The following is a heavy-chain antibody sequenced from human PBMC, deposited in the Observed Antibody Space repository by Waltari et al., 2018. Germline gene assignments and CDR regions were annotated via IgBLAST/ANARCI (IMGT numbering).Heavy chain of an antibody. J-gene: IGHJ2*01. Sequence: QLQLQASGPGLVTPSETRSLTCTVPGGSITISRYSWGWIRQPPGKGLEWIGSIYYSGSTYYNPSLKSRVTISVDTSKNQFSLKLSSVTAADTAVYYCARHPAMTIMLWYFDLWGRGTLVTVSS. CDR1: GGSITISRYS. V-gene: IGHV4-39*01. CDR3: ARHPAMTIMLWYFDL. CDR2: IYYSGST. D-gene: IGHD2-8*01.